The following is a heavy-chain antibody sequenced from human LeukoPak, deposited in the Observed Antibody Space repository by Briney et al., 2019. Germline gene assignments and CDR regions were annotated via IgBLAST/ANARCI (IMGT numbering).Heavy chain of an antibody. V-gene: IGHV3-11*01. CDR2: ISTSGGDV. D-gene: IGHD3-16*01. CDR1: GFTFSDYY. CDR3: TRDYACSLSSPDS. J-gene: IGHJ4*02. Sequence: GGSLRLSCTASGFTFSDYYMTWVRQTPGKGLDWVSSISTSGGDVYYADCVKGRFTISRDNTKKTLYLQMNSLGAEDTAVYYCTRDYACSLSSPDSWGQGTQVTVSS.